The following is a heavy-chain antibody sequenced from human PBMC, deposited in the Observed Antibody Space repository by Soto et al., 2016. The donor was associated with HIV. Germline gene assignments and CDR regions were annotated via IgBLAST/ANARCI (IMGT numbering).Heavy chain of an antibody. CDR2: SNPNSGGT. D-gene: IGHD2-15*01. Sequence: QVQLVQSGAEVKKPGASVKVSCKASGYTFTGYYIHWVRQAPGQGLEWMGWSNPNSGGTDYAQKFQGRVTMTRDTSISTAYMQLSRLTSDDTAVYYCARAQYCSGGGCYFAFADWGQGTLVTVSS. J-gene: IGHJ4*02. V-gene: IGHV1-2*02. CDR1: GYTFTGYY. CDR3: ARAQYCSGGGCYFAFAD.